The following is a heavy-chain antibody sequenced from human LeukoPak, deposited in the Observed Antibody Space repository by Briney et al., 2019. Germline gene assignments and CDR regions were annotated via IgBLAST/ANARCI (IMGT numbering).Heavy chain of an antibody. Sequence: SETLSLTCTVSGGSISSYYWSWIRQPPGKGLEWIGYIYYSGNTNYNPSLKSRVTISVDTSKNQFSLKLSSVTAADTAVYYCAGYDFWSGYYWDYWGQGTLVTVSS. V-gene: IGHV4-59*01. CDR3: AGYDFWSGYYWDY. D-gene: IGHD3-3*01. CDR2: IYYSGNT. CDR1: GGSISSYY. J-gene: IGHJ4*02.